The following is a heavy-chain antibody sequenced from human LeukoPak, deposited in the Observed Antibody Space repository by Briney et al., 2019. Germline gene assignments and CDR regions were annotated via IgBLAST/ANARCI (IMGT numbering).Heavy chain of an antibody. D-gene: IGHD2-21*02. Sequence: GGSLRLSRAVSGIALSNYGMSWVRQAPGKGLEWVSAISGSGGSTYYADSVKGRFTISRDNSKNTLYLQMNSLGAEDTAVYYCAKSEGYCGGDCYFGWFDPWGQGTLVTVSS. CDR3: AKSEGYCGGDCYFGWFDP. CDR1: GIALSNYG. V-gene: IGHV3-23*01. CDR2: ISGSGGST. J-gene: IGHJ5*02.